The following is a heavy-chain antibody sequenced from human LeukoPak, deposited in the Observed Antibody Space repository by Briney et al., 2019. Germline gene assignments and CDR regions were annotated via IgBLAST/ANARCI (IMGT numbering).Heavy chain of an antibody. CDR2: ISTGSSYI. CDR3: ANDLGWIQLNLG. Sequence: GGSLRLSCAASGFTFSNYGMNWVRQAPGKGLEWVSSISTGSSYIYYADSLKGRFTISRDNSRNTVYLQMNSLRAEDTAVYYCANDLGWIQLNLGRGQGTLVTVSS. D-gene: IGHD5-18*01. CDR1: GFTFSNYG. V-gene: IGHV3-21*04. J-gene: IGHJ4*02.